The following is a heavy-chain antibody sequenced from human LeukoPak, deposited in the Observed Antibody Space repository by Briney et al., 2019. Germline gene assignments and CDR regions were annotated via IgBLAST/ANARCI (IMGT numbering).Heavy chain of an antibody. D-gene: IGHD3-22*01. CDR2: ISSSSYI. CDR3: ASHSYANGGYPSYFEY. V-gene: IGHV3-21*01. CDR1: GFTFSSYS. J-gene: IGHJ4*02. Sequence: GGSLRLSCAASGFTFSSYSMDWVRQAPGKGLEWVSSISSSSYIFYADSLKGRFTISRDNAKNSLYLQMNNLRAEDAAVYYCASHSYANGGYPSYFEYWGQGTLVTVSS.